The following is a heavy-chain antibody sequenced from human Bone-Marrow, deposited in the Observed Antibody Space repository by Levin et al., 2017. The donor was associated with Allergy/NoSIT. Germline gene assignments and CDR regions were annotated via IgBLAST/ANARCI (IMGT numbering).Heavy chain of an antibody. CDR1: GYSFTSYW. CDR3: ATSTTRWAYYYGLDV. D-gene: IGHD1-1*01. CDR2: IYPGDSDT. J-gene: IGHJ6*02. Sequence: PGGSLRLSCKGSGYSFTSYWIGWVRQMPGKGLEWMGMIYPGDSDTRYSPSFQGQVSISADKSISTAYLQWSSLKASDTAMYYCATSTTRWAYYYGLDVWGQGTTVTVSS. V-gene: IGHV5-51*01.